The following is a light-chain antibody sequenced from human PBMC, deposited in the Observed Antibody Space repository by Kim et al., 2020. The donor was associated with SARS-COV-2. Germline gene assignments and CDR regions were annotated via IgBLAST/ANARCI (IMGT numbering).Light chain of an antibody. CDR3: QQIDSYPWT. CDR1: QDINNH. V-gene: IGKV1-9*01. Sequence: GDRVAVTCPAGQDINNHLAWYQQKPGKAPKLLIFAASTLQSGVPARFRGSGAGTEFTLTVSSLQREGCATYYCQQIDSYPWTFGQGNKA. J-gene: IGKJ1*01. CDR2: AAS.